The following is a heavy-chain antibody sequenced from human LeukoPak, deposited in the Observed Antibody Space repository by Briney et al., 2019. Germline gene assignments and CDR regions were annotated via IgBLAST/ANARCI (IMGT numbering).Heavy chain of an antibody. D-gene: IGHD6-19*01. CDR2: ISYDGSNK. CDR1: GFTFSSYA. V-gene: IGHV3-30-3*01. CDR3: ARDRAQWLATLDY. Sequence: GGSLRLSCAASGFTFSSYAMHWVRQAPGKGLEWVAVISYDGSNKYYADSVKGRFTISRDNSKNPLYLQMNSLRAEDTAVYYCARDRAQWLATLDYWGQGTLVTVSS. J-gene: IGHJ4*02.